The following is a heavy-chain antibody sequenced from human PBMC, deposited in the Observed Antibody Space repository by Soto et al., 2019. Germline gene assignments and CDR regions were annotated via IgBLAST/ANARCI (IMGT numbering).Heavy chain of an antibody. Sequence: GGSLRLSCAASGFTFRSSGMHWVRQAPGKGLEWAALISYDGSNKYYTDSVKGRFTISRDNSKNTLYLQMNSLRTEDTAVYYCAKDLIVVIPAAPSWFDPWGQGTLVTVSS. CDR3: AKDLIVVIPAAPSWFDP. CDR1: GFTFRSSG. J-gene: IGHJ5*02. D-gene: IGHD2-2*01. V-gene: IGHV3-30*18. CDR2: ISYDGSNK.